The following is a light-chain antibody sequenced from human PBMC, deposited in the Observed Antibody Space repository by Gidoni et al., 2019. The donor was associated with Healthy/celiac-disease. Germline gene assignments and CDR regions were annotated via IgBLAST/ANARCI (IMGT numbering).Light chain of an antibody. J-gene: IGKJ3*01. V-gene: IGKV1-5*03. Sequence: EIHMTQSPSTLSASVGDRVTITCRASQSISSWLAWYQQKPGKAPKLLIYKASSLESGVPSRFSGSGSGTEFTLTISSLQPDDFATYSCQQYNSYPFPFGPGTKVDIK. CDR1: QSISSW. CDR3: QQYNSYPFP. CDR2: KAS.